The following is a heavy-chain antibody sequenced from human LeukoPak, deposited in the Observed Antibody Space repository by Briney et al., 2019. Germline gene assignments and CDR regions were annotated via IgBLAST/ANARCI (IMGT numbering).Heavy chain of an antibody. CDR3: ARGAGYSSSCYSAFDI. CDR1: GDSISSSSFY. D-gene: IGHD6-13*01. V-gene: IGHV4-39*07. Sequence: PSETLSLPCTVSGDSISSSSFYWGWIPQPPGKGLEWIWTIFYSGSTYYNPSLESRVTRSVDTSKNKFYLKLSSVTAADTAVYSCARGAGYSSSCYSAFDIWGQGTVVTVSS. CDR2: IFYSGST. J-gene: IGHJ3*02.